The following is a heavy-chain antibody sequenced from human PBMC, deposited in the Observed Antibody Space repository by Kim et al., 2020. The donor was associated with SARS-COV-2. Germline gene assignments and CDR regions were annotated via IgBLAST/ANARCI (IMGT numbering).Heavy chain of an antibody. D-gene: IGHD4-17*01. V-gene: IGHV4-59*01. CDR2: MYSRGST. J-gene: IGHJ6*02. CDR1: GGSISTYY. CDR3: ARSPSDYGDHDGYYYYYGMDV. Sequence: SETLSLTCTVSGGSISTYYWSWIRQPPGKGLEWIGYMYSRGSTNYNPSLKSRVTISVDTSKNQFSLKLSSVTAADTAVYYCARSPSDYGDHDGYYYYYGMDVWGQGTTVTVCS.